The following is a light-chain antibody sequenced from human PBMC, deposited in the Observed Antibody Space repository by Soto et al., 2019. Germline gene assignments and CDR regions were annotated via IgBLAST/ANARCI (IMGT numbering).Light chain of an antibody. CDR1: QSVSNN. CDR3: QQYDNWPYT. J-gene: IGKJ2*01. V-gene: IGKV3-15*01. Sequence: ELVMTHSPATLSVSPGERATLSCRASQSVSNNLAWYQQKPGQAPRLLIYGASTRATAIPARFSASGSGTECTITISSLQSEDGAVYFGQQYDNWPYTFGQGTKVDIK. CDR2: GAS.